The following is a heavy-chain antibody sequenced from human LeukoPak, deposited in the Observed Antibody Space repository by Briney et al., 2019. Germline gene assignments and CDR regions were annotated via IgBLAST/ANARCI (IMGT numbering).Heavy chain of an antibody. D-gene: IGHD2-21*02. CDR3: VQIPPNCDGDCFIDK. V-gene: IGHV3-23*01. J-gene: IGHJ4*02. Sequence: GGSHTLSSRSSGFIYNSYNMHFVRQAPGKGLEWVSAISGSGSSTYYADSVKGRFTISRDNPKNTLYLHTNSLRAEDTAVYYCVQIPPNCDGDCFIDKWGQGTLVTVSS. CDR1: GFIYNSYN. CDR2: ISGSGSST.